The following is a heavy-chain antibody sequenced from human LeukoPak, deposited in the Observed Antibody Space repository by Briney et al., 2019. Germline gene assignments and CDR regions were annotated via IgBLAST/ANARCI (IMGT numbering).Heavy chain of an antibody. CDR3: ARGPLGAYNSAWFDP. CDR1: GFTFSSCG. D-gene: IGHD5-24*01. V-gene: IGHV3-21*05. J-gene: IGHJ5*02. CDR2: ISSSSSYT. Sequence: GTSLRLSCAASGFTFSSCGMHWVRQAPGKGLEWVSYISSSSSYTNYADSVKGRFTISRDNAKNSLYLQMNSLRVEDTAVYYCARGPLGAYNSAWFDPWGQGTLVTVSS.